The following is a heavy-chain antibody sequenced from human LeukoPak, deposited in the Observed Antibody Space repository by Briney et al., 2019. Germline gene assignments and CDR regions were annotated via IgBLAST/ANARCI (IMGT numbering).Heavy chain of an antibody. CDR1: GYTFTSYY. CDR3: ARGDYGAFDI. CDR2: INPSGGST. J-gene: IGHJ3*02. V-gene: IGHV1-46*01. D-gene: IGHD4-17*01. Sequence: ASVKVSCKASGYTFTSYYMHWVRQAPGQGLEWMGIINPSGGSTSYAQKFQGRVTMTRDTSTSTAYMELRSLRSDDTAVYYCARGDYGAFDIWGQGTMVTVSS.